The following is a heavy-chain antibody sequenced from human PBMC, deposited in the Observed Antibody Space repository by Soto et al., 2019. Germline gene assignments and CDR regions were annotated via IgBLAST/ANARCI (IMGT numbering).Heavy chain of an antibody. CDR1: GASFSGSY. Sequence: PSETLSLTCAVSGASFSGSYWSWIRQPPGKGLEWIGYAYYSGTTVYNPSLKSRVSISVDTSKKHVSLRLNSVTAADTAVYYCAVWSALTQYYFDSWGHGTLVTGSS. V-gene: IGHV4-59*13. CDR3: AVWSALTQYYFDS. CDR2: AYYSGTT. D-gene: IGHD3-3*01. J-gene: IGHJ4*01.